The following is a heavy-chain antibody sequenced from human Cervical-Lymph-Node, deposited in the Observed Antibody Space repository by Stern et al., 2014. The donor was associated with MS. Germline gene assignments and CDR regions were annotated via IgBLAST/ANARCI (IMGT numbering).Heavy chain of an antibody. D-gene: IGHD3-16*01. J-gene: IGHJ4*02. V-gene: IGHV3-48*01. CDR1: GFTFNRYT. CDR3: AREFGL. Sequence: VQLVESGGDLVQPGGSLRLSCAASGFTFNRYTMNWVRHTPGKGLEWVAYISTSGRVIYYADSVEGRFIISRDNAKNSLFLQMNSLRVEDTAVYYCAREFGLWGQGTPVTVSS. CDR2: ISTSGRVI.